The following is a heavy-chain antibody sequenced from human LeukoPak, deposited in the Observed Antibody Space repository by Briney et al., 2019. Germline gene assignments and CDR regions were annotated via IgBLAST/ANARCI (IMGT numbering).Heavy chain of an antibody. Sequence: GGSLRLSCAASGFTFSSYSMNWVRQAPGKGLEWVSSISSSSSYIYYADSVKGRFTISRDNAKNSLYLQMNSLRAEDTAVYYCARADYDFGPGLYYFDYWGQGTLVTVSS. CDR2: ISSSSSYI. V-gene: IGHV3-21*01. CDR3: ARADYDFGPGLYYFDY. CDR1: GFTFSSYS. D-gene: IGHD3-3*01. J-gene: IGHJ4*02.